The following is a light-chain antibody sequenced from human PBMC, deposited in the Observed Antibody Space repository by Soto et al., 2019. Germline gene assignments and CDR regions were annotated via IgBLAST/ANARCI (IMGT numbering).Light chain of an antibody. CDR2: DAS. J-gene: IGKJ4*01. CDR1: QSVSSY. CDR3: QHRSNWPLT. Sequence: EIVLTQSPATLPLSPGERATLSCRASQSVSSYLAWYQQKPGQPPRLLIYDASNRATGIPARFSGSGSGTDFTLTSSSLEPEDFAVYNCQHRSNWPLTFGGGTKVEIK. V-gene: IGKV3-11*01.